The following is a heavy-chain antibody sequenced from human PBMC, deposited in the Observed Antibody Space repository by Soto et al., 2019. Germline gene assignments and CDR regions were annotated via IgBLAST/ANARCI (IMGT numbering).Heavy chain of an antibody. CDR2: VNSDESTT. D-gene: IGHD2-21*02. CDR3: VCFECGRKAVVTAIVANGY. J-gene: IGHJ4*02. CDR1: GFTFSSYW. V-gene: IGHV3-74*01. Sequence: VHLVASGGGLVQPGGSLRLSCAASGFTFSSYWMHWVRQGPGKGLVWVSRVNSDESTTSYADSVKGRFTISRDNAKNTLYLQVCSLRVEDTALYYCVCFECGRKAVVTAIVANGYWGQGTLVTVSS.